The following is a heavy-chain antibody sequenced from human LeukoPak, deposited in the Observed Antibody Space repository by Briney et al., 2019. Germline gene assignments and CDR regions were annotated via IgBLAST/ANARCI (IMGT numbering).Heavy chain of an antibody. J-gene: IGHJ4*02. Sequence: GGSLRVSCAASGFTSSSYAMSWVREAPGKGLEWGSAISGRGGSTYYADSVKGRFTISRDNSKNTLYLQMNSLRAEDTAVYYCANQVIAAAGTFDYWGQGTLVTVSS. CDR2: ISGRGGST. D-gene: IGHD6-13*01. CDR1: GFTSSSYA. V-gene: IGHV3-23*01. CDR3: ANQVIAAAGTFDY.